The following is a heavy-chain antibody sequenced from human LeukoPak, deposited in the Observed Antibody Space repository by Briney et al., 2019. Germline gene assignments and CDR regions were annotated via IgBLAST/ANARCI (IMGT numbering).Heavy chain of an antibody. CDR1: GYTFTSYY. CDR3: ARRHHYYDSSGYRSHFDY. V-gene: IGHV1-46*01. J-gene: IGHJ4*02. CDR2: NNPSGGST. D-gene: IGHD3-22*01. Sequence: ASVKVSCKASGYTFTSYYMHWVRQAPGQGLEWMGINNPSGGSTSYAQKFQGRVTMTRDTSTSTVYMELSSLRSEDTAVYYCARRHHYYDSSGYRSHFDYWGQGTLVTVSS.